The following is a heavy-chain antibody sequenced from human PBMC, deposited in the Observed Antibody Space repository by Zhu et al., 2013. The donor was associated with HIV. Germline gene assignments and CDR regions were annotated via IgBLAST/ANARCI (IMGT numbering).Heavy chain of an antibody. CDR3: ATTETEGYYYDSSGYYWGYYGMDV. CDR2: IIPIFGTA. Sequence: QVQLVQSGAEVKKPGSSVKVSCKASGGTFSSYAISWVRQAPGQGLEWMGGIIPIFGTANYAQKFQGRVTITADKSTSTAYMELSSLRSEDTAVYYCATTETEGYYYDSSGYYWGYYGMDVWGQGTTVTVSS. J-gene: IGHJ6*02. CDR1: GGTFSSYA. V-gene: IGHV1-69*06. D-gene: IGHD3-22*01.